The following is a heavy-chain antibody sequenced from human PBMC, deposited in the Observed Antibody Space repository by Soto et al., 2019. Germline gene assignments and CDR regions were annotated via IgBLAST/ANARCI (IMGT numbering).Heavy chain of an antibody. V-gene: IGHV3-23*01. J-gene: IGHJ4*02. Sequence: EAQLLESGGGLVQPGGSLRLSCAASGFTFSSYAMSWVRQAPGKGLEWVSAISGSGGSTYYADSVKGRFTISRDNSKNTLYLQMNSLRAEDTAVYYCANAFDWLYSGYWGQGTLVTVSS. CDR3: ANAFDWLYSGY. CDR1: GFTFSSYA. CDR2: ISGSGGST. D-gene: IGHD3-9*01.